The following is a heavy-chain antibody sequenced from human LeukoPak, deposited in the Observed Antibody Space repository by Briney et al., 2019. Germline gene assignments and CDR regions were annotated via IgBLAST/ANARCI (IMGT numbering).Heavy chain of an antibody. D-gene: IGHD5-18*01. CDR1: GFTVSSSY. CDR3: AKGYNYAYEY. Sequence: PGGSLRLSCVASGFTVSSSYMSWVRQAPGKGLEWVSLIYSGGSTYYAASVKGRFTISRDNSKNTLYLQMNSLRPEDTAVYYCAKGYNYAYEYWGQGTLVTVSS. CDR2: IYSGGST. J-gene: IGHJ4*02. V-gene: IGHV3-53*01.